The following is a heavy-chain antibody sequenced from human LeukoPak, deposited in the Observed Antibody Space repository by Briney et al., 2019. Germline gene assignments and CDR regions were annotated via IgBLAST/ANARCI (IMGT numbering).Heavy chain of an antibody. V-gene: IGHV3-66*01. Sequence: GGSLRLSCVASGFTFTNYGFHWVRQAPGKGLEWVSVIYSGGSTYYADSVKGRFTISRDNSKNTLYLQMNSLRAEDTAVYYCAREIMGPTTPYWGQGTLVTVSS. CDR1: GFTFTNYG. CDR3: AREIMGPTTPY. J-gene: IGHJ4*02. D-gene: IGHD1-26*01. CDR2: IYSGGST.